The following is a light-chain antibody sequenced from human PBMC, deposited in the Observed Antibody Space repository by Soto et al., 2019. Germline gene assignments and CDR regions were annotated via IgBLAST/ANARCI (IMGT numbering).Light chain of an antibody. CDR2: DAS. J-gene: IGKJ3*01. V-gene: IGKV1-33*01. Sequence: DIQMTQSPSSLSASVGDRVTITCQASQDISNYLNWYQQKPGKAPKLLIYDASNLETGVPSRFSGSGYVTDFTFTISSLQPQDIATDYCQQYDNLPFTFGPGTKVDIK. CDR1: QDISNY. CDR3: QQYDNLPFT.